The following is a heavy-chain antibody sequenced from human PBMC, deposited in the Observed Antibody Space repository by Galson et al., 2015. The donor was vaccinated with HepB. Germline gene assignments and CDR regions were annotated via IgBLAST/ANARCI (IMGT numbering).Heavy chain of an antibody. J-gene: IGHJ5*02. CDR2: IIPIFGTA. Sequence: VKVSCKASGGTFSSYAISWVRQAPGQGLEWMGGIIPIFGTANYAQKFQGRVTITADESTSTAYMELSSLRSEDTAVYYCAREGYCSGGSCPNWFDPWGQGTLVTVSS. CDR3: AREGYCSGGSCPNWFDP. V-gene: IGHV1-69*13. D-gene: IGHD2-15*01. CDR1: GGTFSSYA.